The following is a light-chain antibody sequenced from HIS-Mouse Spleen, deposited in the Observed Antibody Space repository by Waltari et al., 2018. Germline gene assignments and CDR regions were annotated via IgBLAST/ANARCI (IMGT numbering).Light chain of an antibody. J-gene: IGLJ1*01. CDR3: SSYTSSSTPYV. V-gene: IGLV2-14*01. CDR1: SSDVGGYND. Sequence: QSALTQPASVSGSPGQSITISCTGPSSDVGGYNDFSCYQQHPGKAPKLMIYEVSNRPSGVSNRFSGSKSGNTASLTISGLQAEDEADYYCSSYTSSSTPYVFGTGTKVTVL. CDR2: EVS.